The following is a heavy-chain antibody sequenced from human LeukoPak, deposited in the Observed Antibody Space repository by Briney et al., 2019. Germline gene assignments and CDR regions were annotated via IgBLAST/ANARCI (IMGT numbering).Heavy chain of an antibody. Sequence: SVKVSCKASGGTFSSYAISWVRQAPGQGLEWMGGIIPIFGTANYAQKFQGRVTITADESTSTAYMELSSLRSEDTAVYYCARDRSVEVDYAGIGYWGQGTLVTVSS. J-gene: IGHJ4*02. CDR2: IIPIFGTA. D-gene: IGHD4-17*01. CDR1: GGTFSSYA. CDR3: ARDRSVEVDYAGIGY. V-gene: IGHV1-69*13.